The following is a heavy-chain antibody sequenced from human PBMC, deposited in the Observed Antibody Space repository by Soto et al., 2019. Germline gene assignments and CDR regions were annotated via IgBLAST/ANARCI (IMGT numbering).Heavy chain of an antibody. CDR1: GGTFSSYA. V-gene: IGHV1-69*13. J-gene: IGHJ6*02. D-gene: IGHD3-9*01. CDR3: ARWAYDILTGFAYYYYGMDV. CDR2: IIPIFGTA. Sequence: ASVKVSCKASGGTFSSYAISWVRQAPGQGLEWMGGIIPIFGTANYAQKFQGRVTITADESTSTAYMELSSLRSEDTAVYYCARWAYDILTGFAYYYYGMDVWGQGTTVTVSS.